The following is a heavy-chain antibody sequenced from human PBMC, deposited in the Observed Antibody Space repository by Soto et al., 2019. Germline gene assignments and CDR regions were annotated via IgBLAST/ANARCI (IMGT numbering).Heavy chain of an antibody. Sequence: QITLKESGPALLKPTQTLTLTCTVSGFSLTATGVGVGWIRQPPGKALEWLALIYWAGDKRYSPSLNNRVTITRDTSKNQVVLTMTNMDPVDTSTYYCAHSSAAGTWGWCDPWGQGTLVTVTS. V-gene: IGHV2-5*02. CDR2: IYWAGDK. D-gene: IGHD6-13*01. J-gene: IGHJ5*02. CDR1: GFSLTATGVG. CDR3: AHSSAAGTWGWCDP.